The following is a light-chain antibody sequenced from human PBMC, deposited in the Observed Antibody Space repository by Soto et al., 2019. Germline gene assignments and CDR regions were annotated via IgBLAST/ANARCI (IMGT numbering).Light chain of an antibody. CDR3: QQYNNWPLT. Sequence: EIVMTQSPAALSVSPGGRATLSCRASQSISDTLAWYQQKPGQAPRLLIYGASSRATGIPDRFSGSGSGTDFTLTISSLQSEDFTVYYRQQYNNWPLTFGGGTKVDIK. CDR2: GAS. CDR1: QSISDT. J-gene: IGKJ4*01. V-gene: IGKV3D-15*01.